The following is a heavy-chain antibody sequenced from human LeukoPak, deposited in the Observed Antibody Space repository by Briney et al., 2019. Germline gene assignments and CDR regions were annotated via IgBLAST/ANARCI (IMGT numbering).Heavy chain of an antibody. V-gene: IGHV4-61*01. CDR1: GDSVISGLYY. J-gene: IGHJ4*02. CDR3: ARGKYYGDSDY. Sequence: SETLSLTCSVSGDSVISGLYYWTWVRQPPGKGLEWIGYVYYSGSTTYSPSLKSRVTISVDTSKNQFSLNLRSVTAADTAVYYCARGKYYGDSDYWGQGALVTVSS. CDR2: VYYSGST. D-gene: IGHD3-3*01.